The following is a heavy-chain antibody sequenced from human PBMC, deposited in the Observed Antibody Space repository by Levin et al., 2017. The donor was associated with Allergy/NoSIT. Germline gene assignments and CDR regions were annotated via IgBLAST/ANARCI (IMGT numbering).Heavy chain of an antibody. CDR2: INHSGST. CDR3: ARAHAGIAAAAHYMDV. CDR1: GGSFSGDY. J-gene: IGHJ6*03. D-gene: IGHD6-13*01. V-gene: IGHV4-34*01. Sequence: TSETLSLTCAVYGGSFSGDYWSWIRQPPGKGLEWIGEINHSGSTNYNPSLKSRVTISVDTSKNQFSLKLSSVTAADTAVYYCARAHAGIAAAAHYMDVWGKGTTVTVSS.